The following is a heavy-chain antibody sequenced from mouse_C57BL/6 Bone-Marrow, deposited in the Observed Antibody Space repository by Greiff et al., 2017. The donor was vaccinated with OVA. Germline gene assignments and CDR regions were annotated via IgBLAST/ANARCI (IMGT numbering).Heavy chain of an antibody. CDR1: GYTFTSYW. Sequence: QVQLQQPGAELVKPGASVKMSCKASGYTFTSYWITWVKQRPGQGLEWIGDIYPGSGSTNYNEKFKGKATLTADKSSSTAYMQLSSLTSEDSAVYFCARGTTVVATDWYFDVWGTGTTVTVSS. D-gene: IGHD1-1*01. CDR3: ARGTTVVATDWYFDV. CDR2: IYPGSGST. J-gene: IGHJ1*03. V-gene: IGHV1-55*01.